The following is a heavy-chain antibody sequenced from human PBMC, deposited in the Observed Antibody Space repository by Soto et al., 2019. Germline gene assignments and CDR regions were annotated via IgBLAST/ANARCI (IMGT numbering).Heavy chain of an antibody. D-gene: IGHD3-9*01. Sequence: EVQLVESGGGLVQPGGSLKLSCAASGFTFSGSAMHWVRQASGKGLEWVGRIRSKANSYATAYAASVKGRFTISRDDSKNTAYLQMNSLKTEDTAVYYCTRQGPLILTGYRMDVWGQGTTVTVSS. V-gene: IGHV3-73*02. J-gene: IGHJ6*02. CDR3: TRQGPLILTGYRMDV. CDR2: IRSKANSYAT. CDR1: GFTFSGSA.